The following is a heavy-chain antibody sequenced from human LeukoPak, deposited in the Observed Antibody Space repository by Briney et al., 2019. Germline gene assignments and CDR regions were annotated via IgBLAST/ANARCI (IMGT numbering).Heavy chain of an antibody. J-gene: IGHJ6*04. CDR3: AELGITMIGGV. V-gene: IGHV3-21*01. D-gene: IGHD3-10*02. CDR2: IGSSGSYI. Sequence: PGGSLRLSCEVSGFTFSSYRMNWVRQAPGKGLEWVSSIGSSGSYIYYADSVKGRFTISRDNAKNSLYLQMNSLRAEDTAVYYCAELGITMIGGVWGKGATVTISS. CDR1: GFTFSSYR.